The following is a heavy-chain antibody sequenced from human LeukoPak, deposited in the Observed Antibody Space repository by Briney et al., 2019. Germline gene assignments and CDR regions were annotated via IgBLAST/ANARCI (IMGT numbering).Heavy chain of an antibody. CDR1: GCSVTRHY. J-gene: IGHJ6*03. Sequence: GVALRLSCPPSGCSVTRHYMHWFRQAAGKGLEGVSCVYRAGRSYPADSVEGQFIISRADSKVTGCLQMTNLRLEATAISYCARDPAIMRLPDYYYYFDLWGKGTSVPVSS. V-gene: IGHV3-53*01. CDR2: VYRAGRS. D-gene: IGHD2-2*01. CDR3: ARDPAIMRLPDYYYYFDL.